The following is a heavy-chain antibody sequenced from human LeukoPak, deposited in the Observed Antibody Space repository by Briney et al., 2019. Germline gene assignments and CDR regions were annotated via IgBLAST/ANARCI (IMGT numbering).Heavy chain of an antibody. J-gene: IGHJ4*02. CDR2: IYTSGST. D-gene: IGHD2-2*01. CDR3: ARSHWGYCSSTSCHNYYFDY. CDR1: GGSISSGSYY. Sequence: SQTLSPTCTVSGGSISSGSYYWSWIRQPAGKGLEWIGRIYTSGSTNYNPSLKSRVTISVDTSKNQFSLKLSSVTAADTAVYYCARSHWGYCSSTSCHNYYFDYWGQGTLVTVSS. V-gene: IGHV4-61*02.